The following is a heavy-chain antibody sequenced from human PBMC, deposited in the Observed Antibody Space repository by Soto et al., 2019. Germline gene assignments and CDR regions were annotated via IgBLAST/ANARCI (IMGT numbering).Heavy chain of an antibody. CDR2: IFPGDSDT. J-gene: IGHJ4*02. CDR1: GYTFTNYW. D-gene: IGHD3-16*01. Sequence: PGESLKISCKAIGYTFTNYWIGWVRQTPGKGLEWVGIIFPGDSDTRYNPSFEGQVTVSADESISTAYLQWNTLKASDTAMYYCVRPNFGALTNFDFWGQGTLVTVSS. V-gene: IGHV5-51*01. CDR3: VRPNFGALTNFDF.